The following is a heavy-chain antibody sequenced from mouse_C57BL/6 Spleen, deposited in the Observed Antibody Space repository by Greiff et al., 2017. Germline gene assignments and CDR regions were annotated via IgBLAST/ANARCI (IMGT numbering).Heavy chain of an antibody. V-gene: IGHV1-76*01. CDR1: GYTFTDYY. Sequence: VQLVESGAELVRPGASVKLSCKASGYTFTDYYINWVKQRPGQGLEWIARIYPGSGNTYYNEKFKGKATLTAEKSSSTAYMQLSSLTSEDSAVYFCARPYYGNYGAMDYWGQGTSVTVSS. J-gene: IGHJ4*01. CDR3: ARPYYGNYGAMDY. CDR2: IYPGSGNT. D-gene: IGHD2-1*01.